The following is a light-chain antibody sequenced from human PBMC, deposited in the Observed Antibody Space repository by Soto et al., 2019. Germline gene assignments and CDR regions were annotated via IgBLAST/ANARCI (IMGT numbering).Light chain of an antibody. Sequence: QSALTQPPSASGSPGQSVTISCTGTNSDAGGSTYVSWYQQHPGKAPKLVIYEVIKRPSGVPDRFSGSRSGNTASLTVSGLQAEDEADYYCCSYAGSSTHVVFGGGTKLTVL. CDR3: CSYAGSSTHVV. J-gene: IGLJ2*01. CDR2: EVI. CDR1: NSDAGGSTY. V-gene: IGLV2-8*01.